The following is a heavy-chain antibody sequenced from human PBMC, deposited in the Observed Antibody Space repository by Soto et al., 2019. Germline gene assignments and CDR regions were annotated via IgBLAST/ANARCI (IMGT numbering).Heavy chain of an antibody. V-gene: IGHV3-11*01. CDR2: ISSSGSTI. Sequence: GGSLRLSCAASGFTFSDYYMSWIRQAPGKGLEWVSYISSSGSTIYYADSVKGRFTISRDNAKNSPYLQMNSLRAEDTAVYYCARLSSSWRYYFDYWGQGTLVTVSS. J-gene: IGHJ4*02. D-gene: IGHD6-13*01. CDR3: ARLSSSWRYYFDY. CDR1: GFTFSDYY.